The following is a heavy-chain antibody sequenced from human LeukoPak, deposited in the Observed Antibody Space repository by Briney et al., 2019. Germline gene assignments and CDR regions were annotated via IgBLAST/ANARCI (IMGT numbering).Heavy chain of an antibody. CDR1: GFTFNSYW. CDR2: IKQYGSEK. CDR3: ARDSRGAFDY. D-gene: IGHD3-10*01. Sequence: PGGSLRLSCAASGFTFNSYWMSWVRQAPGKGLEWVANIKQYGSEKYYVGSVKGRFTISRDNAKNSLYLQMNTLRAEDTAVYYCARDSRGAFDYWGQGTLVTVSS. J-gene: IGHJ4*02. V-gene: IGHV3-7*01.